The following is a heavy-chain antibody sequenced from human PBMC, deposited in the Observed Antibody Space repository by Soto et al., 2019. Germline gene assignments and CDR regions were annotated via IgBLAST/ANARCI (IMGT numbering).Heavy chain of an antibody. V-gene: IGHV4-4*02. CDR1: GGSISSSNW. CDR3: ARGGSGSHYYYYYYGMDV. CDR2: IYHSGST. D-gene: IGHD3-10*01. J-gene: IGHJ6*02. Sequence: SQTLSLTCAVSGGSISSSNWWSWVRQPPGKGLEWIGEIYHSGSTNYNPSLKSRVTISVDKSKNQLSLKLSSVTAADTAVYYCARGGSGSHYYYYYYGMDVWGQGTTVTVSS.